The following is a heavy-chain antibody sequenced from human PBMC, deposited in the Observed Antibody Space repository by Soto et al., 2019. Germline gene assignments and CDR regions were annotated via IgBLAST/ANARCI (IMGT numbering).Heavy chain of an antibody. CDR2: ISGSGGST. D-gene: IGHD5-18*01. V-gene: IGHV3-23*01. J-gene: IGHJ6*02. CDR3: AKDPEGIQLWYAGYYYGMDV. CDR1: GFTFSLYA. Sequence: WGSLRLFFSASGFTFSLYAMSWVRQAPGKGLEWVSAISGSGGSTYYADSVKGRFTISRDNSKNTLYLQMNSLRAEDTAVYYCAKDPEGIQLWYAGYYYGMDVWGQGTTVTVS.